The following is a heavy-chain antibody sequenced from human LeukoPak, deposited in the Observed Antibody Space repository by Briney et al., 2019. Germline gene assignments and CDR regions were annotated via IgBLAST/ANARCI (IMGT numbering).Heavy chain of an antibody. V-gene: IGHV1-46*01. Sequence: ASVKVSCKASGYTFTSYYMHWVRQAPGQGLEWMGIINPSGGSTSYAQKFQGRVTMTRDTSISTAYMELSRLRSDDTAVYYCARDPSIAARFASIHALWYFDYWGQGTLVTVSS. D-gene: IGHD6-6*01. CDR1: GYTFTSYY. CDR3: ARDPSIAARFASIHALWYFDY. CDR2: INPSGGST. J-gene: IGHJ4*02.